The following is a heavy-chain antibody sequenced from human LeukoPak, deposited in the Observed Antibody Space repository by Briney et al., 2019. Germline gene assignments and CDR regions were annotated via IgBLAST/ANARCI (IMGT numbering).Heavy chain of an antibody. CDR1: GGTFSSYA. J-gene: IGHJ4*02. CDR2: IIPILGIA. Sequence: SVKVSCKASGGTFSSYAISWVRQAPGQGLEWMGRIIPILGIANYAQKFQGRVTISADKSTSTAYMELSGLRSEDTAVYYCARSTIAVARHFDYWGQGTLVTVSS. V-gene: IGHV1-69*04. CDR3: ARSTIAVARHFDY. D-gene: IGHD6-19*01.